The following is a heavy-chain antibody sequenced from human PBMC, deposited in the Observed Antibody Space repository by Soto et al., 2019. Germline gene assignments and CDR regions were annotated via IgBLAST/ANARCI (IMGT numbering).Heavy chain of an antibody. Sequence: GGSLRLSCAASGFSFSDSAMHWVRQASGKGLEWVGRIRSKHNNYATAYAASVQGRFTISRDDSKNTAYLQMNSLKTEDTSVYYCRGSSWYGGKDAFDIWGQGTMVTVSS. J-gene: IGHJ3*02. V-gene: IGHV3-73*01. D-gene: IGHD6-13*01. CDR3: RGSSWYGGKDAFDI. CDR2: IRSKHNNYAT. CDR1: GFSFSDSA.